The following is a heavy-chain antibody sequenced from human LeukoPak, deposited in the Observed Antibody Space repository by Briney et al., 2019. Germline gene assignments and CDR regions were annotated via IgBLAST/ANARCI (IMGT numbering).Heavy chain of an antibody. CDR3: ARGPLLTAYRYYFDY. D-gene: IGHD3-9*01. CDR2: ISAYNGNT. Sequence: ASVKVSCKASGYTFTSYGISWVRQAPGQGLEWMGWISAYNGNTNYAQKLQGRVTMTTDTSTSIAYMELRSLRSDDTAVYYCARGPLLTAYRYYFDYWGQGTLVTVSS. V-gene: IGHV1-18*01. CDR1: GYTFTSYG. J-gene: IGHJ4*02.